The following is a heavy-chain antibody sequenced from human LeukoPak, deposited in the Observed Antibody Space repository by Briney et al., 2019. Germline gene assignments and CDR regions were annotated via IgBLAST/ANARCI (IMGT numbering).Heavy chain of an antibody. CDR3: AKDRPPTYYYDSSGGRPYFDY. D-gene: IGHD3-22*01. J-gene: IGHJ4*02. CDR1: GFTFSSYA. CDR2: ISGSGGST. V-gene: IGHV3-23*01. Sequence: GGSLRLSCAASGFTFSSYAMSWVRQAPGKGLEWVSAISGSGGSTYYADSVKGRFTISRDNSKNTLYLQMNSLRAEDTAVYYCAKDRPPTYYYDSSGGRPYFDYWGQGTLVTVSS.